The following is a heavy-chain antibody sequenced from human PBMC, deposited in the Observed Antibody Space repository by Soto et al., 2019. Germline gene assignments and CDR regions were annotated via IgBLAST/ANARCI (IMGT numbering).Heavy chain of an antibody. J-gene: IGHJ4*02. CDR1: GFTFSYYG. CDR3: ARDADTTGHYSHFDL. D-gene: IGHD3-9*01. CDR2: MHTGGNEK. V-gene: IGHV3-33*08. Sequence: QVQLVESGGGVVQPGGSLRLSCAASGFTFSYYGFHWVRQAPGKGLEWVAVMHTGGNEKYYVDSVKGRFTVSRDDSRNMVYLEMGGLRAEDRAEYFCARDADTTGHYSHFDLWGRGALVAVS.